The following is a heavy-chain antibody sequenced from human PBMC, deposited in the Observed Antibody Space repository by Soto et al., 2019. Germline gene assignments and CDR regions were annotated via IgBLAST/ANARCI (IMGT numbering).Heavy chain of an antibody. D-gene: IGHD1-1*01. Sequence: EVQLLESGGGLVQPGVSLRLSCVASEFTFSNYAMNWVRQAPGEGPEWVSLISSSGGSTYYADSVKGRFSISRDNSKNTLYLQMNSLRVEDTAIYYCAKDIQGRGATTGDDAFHIWGQGTMVTVSS. CDR2: ISSSGGST. J-gene: IGHJ3*02. V-gene: IGHV3-23*01. CDR3: AKDIQGRGATTGDDAFHI. CDR1: EFTFSNYA.